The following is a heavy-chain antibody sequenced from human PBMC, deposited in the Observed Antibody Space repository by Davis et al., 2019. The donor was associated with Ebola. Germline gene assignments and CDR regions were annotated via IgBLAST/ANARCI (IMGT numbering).Heavy chain of an antibody. CDR1: GDSVSSGSYY. V-gene: IGHV4-61*01. Sequence: PGGSLRLSCSVSGDSVSSGSYYWTWMRQPPGKGLEWIGYIYYSGSTDYNPSLKSRVTMSVDTSKNQFSLKLSSVTAADTAVYYCARDPRRGVSYAMDVWGQGTTVTVSS. CDR3: ARDPRRGVSYAMDV. CDR2: IYYSGST. D-gene: IGHD3-10*01. J-gene: IGHJ6*02.